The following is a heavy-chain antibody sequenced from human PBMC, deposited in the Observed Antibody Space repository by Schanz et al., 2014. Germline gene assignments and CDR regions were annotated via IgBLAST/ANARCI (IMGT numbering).Heavy chain of an antibody. Sequence: QVQLVQSGAEVKKPGASVTVSCKASGYSFTSYGISWVRQAPGQGPEWMGWISAYNGNTNYAQKLQGRVTMTTDTSTSTAYMELRSLRSDDTAVYYCAGTYCSSTSCYTGYYYMDVWGKGTTVTVSS. CDR3: AGTYCSSTSCYTGYYYMDV. V-gene: IGHV1-18*01. CDR2: ISAYNGNT. J-gene: IGHJ6*03. D-gene: IGHD2-2*02. CDR1: GYSFTSYG.